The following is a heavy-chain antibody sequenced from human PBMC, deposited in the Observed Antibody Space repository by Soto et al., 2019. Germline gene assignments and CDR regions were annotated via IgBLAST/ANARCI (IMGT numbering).Heavy chain of an antibody. V-gene: IGHV4-39*01. CDR3: ARQEQQLVPVWYFDL. CDR1: GGSISSSSYY. J-gene: IGHJ2*01. CDR2: IYYSGST. Sequence: QLQLQESGPGLVKPSETLSLTCTVSGGSISSSSYYWGWIRQPPGKGLEWIGSIYYSGSTYYNPSLKSRVPISVDTSKNQFSLKLSSVTAADTAVYYCARQEQQLVPVWYFDLWGRGTLVTVSS. D-gene: IGHD6-13*01.